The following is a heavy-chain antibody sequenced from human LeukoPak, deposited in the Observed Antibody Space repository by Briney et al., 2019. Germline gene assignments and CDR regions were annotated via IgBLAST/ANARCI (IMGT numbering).Heavy chain of an antibody. V-gene: IGHV3-7*01. Sequence: HPGGCETPSCVVSGFTFSSYWMSWVRQAPGKGLEWVANIKQDGSEKYYVDSVKGRFTMSRDNAKNSLYLQMNSLRAEDTAVYYCARVQWELRGVGSYFEYWGPGDLGSVSS. D-gene: IGHD1-26*01. CDR1: GFTFSSYW. CDR2: IKQDGSEK. CDR3: ARVQWELRGVGSYFEY. J-gene: IGHJ4*02.